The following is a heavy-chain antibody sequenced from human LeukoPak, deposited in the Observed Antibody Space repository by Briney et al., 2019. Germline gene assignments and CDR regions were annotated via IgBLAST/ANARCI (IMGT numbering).Heavy chain of an antibody. J-gene: IGHJ4*02. D-gene: IGHD3-9*01. CDR2: IAWNSGSI. Sequence: PGRSLRLSCAASGFTFDDYAMHWVRQAPGKGLEWVSGIAWNSGSINYADSVKGRFTISRDNAKNSLYLQMNSLRAEDTALYYCAKSHFDSPCFDHWGLGTLVTVSS. V-gene: IGHV3-9*01. CDR1: GFTFDDYA. CDR3: AKSHFDSPCFDH.